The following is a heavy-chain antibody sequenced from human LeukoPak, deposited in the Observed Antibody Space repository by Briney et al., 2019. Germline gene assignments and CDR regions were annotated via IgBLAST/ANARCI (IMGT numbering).Heavy chain of an antibody. Sequence: GGSLRLSCAVSGFTFSSYWMSWVRQAPGKGLEWVANIKQDGSEKYYVDSVKGRFTISRDNAKNSLYLQMNSLRAEDTAVYYCARGGWYNRPSFDYWGQGTLVTVSS. CDR2: IKQDGSEK. CDR1: GFTFSSYW. CDR3: ARGGWYNRPSFDY. D-gene: IGHD6-19*01. J-gene: IGHJ4*02. V-gene: IGHV3-7*01.